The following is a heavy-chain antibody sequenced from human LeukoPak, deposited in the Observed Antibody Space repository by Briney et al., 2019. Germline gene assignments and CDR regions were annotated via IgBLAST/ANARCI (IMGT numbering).Heavy chain of an antibody. CDR3: AKDAYSGYDYMTFDFDY. V-gene: IGHV3-43*01. CDR1: GFTFDDYT. D-gene: IGHD5-12*01. J-gene: IGHJ4*02. CDR2: ISWDGGTI. Sequence: GRSLRLSCAASGFTFDDYTMHWVRQTPGRGLEWVSLISWDGGTIYYADSVKGRFTISRDNRKNSLFLQMNSLRTEDTALYYCAKDAYSGYDYMTFDFDYWGQGTLVTVSS.